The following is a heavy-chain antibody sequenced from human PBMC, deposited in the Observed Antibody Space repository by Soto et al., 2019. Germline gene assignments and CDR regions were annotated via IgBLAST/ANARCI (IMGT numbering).Heavy chain of an antibody. Sequence: GGSLRLSCAASGFTFSSYSMNWVRQAPGKGLEWVPYISSSSSTIYYADSVKGRFTISRDNAKNSLYLQMNSLRAEDTAVYYCARGPRLDIVLMVYAIEFDYWGQGTLVTVSS. D-gene: IGHD2-8*01. CDR1: GFTFSSYS. V-gene: IGHV3-48*01. CDR2: ISSSSSTI. J-gene: IGHJ4*02. CDR3: ARGPRLDIVLMVYAIEFDY.